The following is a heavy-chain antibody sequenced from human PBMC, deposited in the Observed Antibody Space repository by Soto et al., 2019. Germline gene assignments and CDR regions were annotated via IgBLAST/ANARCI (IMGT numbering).Heavy chain of an antibody. V-gene: IGHV4-61*01. J-gene: IGHJ6*02. CDR3: ARLNGYGVSTSCHGYYGMDV. CDR1: GDSVSSGTYY. D-gene: IGHD2-2*03. CDR2: IYFTGAT. Sequence: SETLSLTCTVSGDSVSSGTYYWSWIRQPPGKGLEWIGYIYFTGATNHNPSLQSRVTMSRDTSKNQFSLRLNSVTAADTAVYYCARLNGYGVSTSCHGYYGMDVWGQGTTVTVSS.